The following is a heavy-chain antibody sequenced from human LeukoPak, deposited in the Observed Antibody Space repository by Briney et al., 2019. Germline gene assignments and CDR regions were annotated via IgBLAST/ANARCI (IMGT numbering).Heavy chain of an antibody. D-gene: IGHD3-22*01. Sequence: ASVKVSCKASEYTFTSYAMHWVRQAPGQRLEWMGWINAGNGNTKYSQKFQGRVTITRDTSASTAYMELSSLRSEDTAVYYCARMGGYYYDSSGPEGFDYWGQGTLVTVSS. CDR1: EYTFTSYA. J-gene: IGHJ4*02. V-gene: IGHV1-3*01. CDR2: INAGNGNT. CDR3: ARMGGYYYDSSGPEGFDY.